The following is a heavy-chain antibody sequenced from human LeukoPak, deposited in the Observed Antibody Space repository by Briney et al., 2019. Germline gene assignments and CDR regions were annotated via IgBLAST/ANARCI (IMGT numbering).Heavy chain of an antibody. D-gene: IGHD2-15*01. J-gene: IGHJ4*02. CDR2: IISSSSYI. CDR3: ARDPQYCSGGSCYSFDY. CDR1: GFTFSTYS. V-gene: IGHV3-21*01. Sequence: GGSLRLSCAASGFTFSTYSMNWVRQAPGKGLEWVSSIISSSSYIYYADSVKGRFTISRDNAKNSLYLQMNSLRAEDAAVYYCARDPQYCSGGSCYSFDYWGQGTLVTVSS.